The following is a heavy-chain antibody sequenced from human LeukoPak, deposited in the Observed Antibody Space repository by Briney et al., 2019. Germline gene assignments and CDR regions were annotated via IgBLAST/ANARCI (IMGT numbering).Heavy chain of an antibody. CDR3: ARESIAVAGAPFDY. D-gene: IGHD6-19*01. V-gene: IGHV3-48*03. CDR1: GFTFSSYE. J-gene: IGHJ4*02. Sequence: PGGSLRLSCAASGFTFSSYEMNRVRQAPGKGLEWVSYISSGSTIYDADSVTGRFTISRDNAKNTLYLQMNSIRAEDTAVYYCARESIAVAGAPFDYSGQGTLVTVSS. CDR2: ISSGSTI.